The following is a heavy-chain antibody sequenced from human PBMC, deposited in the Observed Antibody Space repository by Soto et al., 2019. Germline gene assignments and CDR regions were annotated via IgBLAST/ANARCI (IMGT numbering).Heavy chain of an antibody. V-gene: IGHV3-30*18. D-gene: IGHD6-19*01. CDR2: ISDDGSNK. CDR1: GFRFSGYG. CDR3: AKDRDCEHNNGWPHGS. Sequence: GGYLRLSCAASGFRFSGYGMHWVRQAPGKGLEWLAAISDDGSNKYYGDSVKGRFTISRDNSKNTLYLQINSLRAEDTAVYYCAKDRDCEHNNGWPHGSWGKGT. J-gene: IGHJ5*02.